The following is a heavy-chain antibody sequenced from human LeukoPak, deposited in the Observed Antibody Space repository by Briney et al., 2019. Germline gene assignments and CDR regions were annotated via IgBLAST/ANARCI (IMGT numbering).Heavy chain of an antibody. CDR1: GYTLTELS. CDR3: ATAGGYCSGGSCYSWGY. Sequence: ASVKVSCKVSGYTLTELSMHWVRQAPGKGLEWMGGFDPEDGETIYAQEFQGRVTMTEDTSTDTAYMELSSLRSEDTAVYYCATAGGYCSGGSCYSWGYWGQGTLVTVSS. CDR2: FDPEDGET. D-gene: IGHD2-15*01. J-gene: IGHJ4*02. V-gene: IGHV1-24*01.